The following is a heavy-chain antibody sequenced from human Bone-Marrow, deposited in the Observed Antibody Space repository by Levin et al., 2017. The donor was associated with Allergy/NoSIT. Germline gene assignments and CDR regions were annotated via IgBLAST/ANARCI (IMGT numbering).Heavy chain of an antibody. CDR1: GFTFGDYA. CDR3: ARDPPGDSWTGYYRF. V-gene: IGHV3-49*03. CDR2: IRSTPYGGTT. Sequence: GGSLRLSCTGSGFTFGDYAVSWFRQAPGKGLEWVGFIRSTPYGGTTEYAASVKGRFTISRDDSKTIAYLQMHSLQTEDTAVYYCARDPPGDSWTGYYRFWGQGTLVTVS. J-gene: IGHJ4*02. D-gene: IGHD3/OR15-3a*01.